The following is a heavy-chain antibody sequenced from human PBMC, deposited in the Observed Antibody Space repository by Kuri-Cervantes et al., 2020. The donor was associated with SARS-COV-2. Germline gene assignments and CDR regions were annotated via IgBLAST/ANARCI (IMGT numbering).Heavy chain of an antibody. J-gene: IGHJ4*02. Sequence: GESLKISCAASGFTFSTFDMNWVRQAPGKGLEWVSYISSCGSTIYYADSVKGRFTISRGNTKNTLYLQMNSLRAEDTAVYYCTPGGEGCGSDYWGQGTLVTVSS. V-gene: IGHV3-48*03. CDR1: GFTFSTFD. CDR2: ISSCGSTI. CDR3: TPGGEGCGSDY. D-gene: IGHD3-16*01.